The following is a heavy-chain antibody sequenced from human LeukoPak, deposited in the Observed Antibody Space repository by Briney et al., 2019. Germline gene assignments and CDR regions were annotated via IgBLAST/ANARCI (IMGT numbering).Heavy chain of an antibody. CDR1: GFTFSSYA. D-gene: IGHD3-10*01. CDR3: AKDLSHYYYGSGSFLN. CDR2: ISGSGGST. V-gene: IGHV3-23*01. Sequence: GGSLRLSCAASGFTFSSYAMSWVRQAPGKELEWVSAISGSGGSTYYADSVKGRFTISRDNSKNTLYLQMNSLRAEDTAVYYCAKDLSHYYYGSGSFLNWGQGTMVTVSS. J-gene: IGHJ3*01.